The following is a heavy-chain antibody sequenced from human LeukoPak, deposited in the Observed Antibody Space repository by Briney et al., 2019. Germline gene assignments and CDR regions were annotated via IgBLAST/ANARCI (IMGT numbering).Heavy chain of an antibody. D-gene: IGHD4-17*01. CDR1: GGSISNYY. CDR3: ARLATVTTFSY. V-gene: IGHV4-4*07. J-gene: IGHJ4*02. CDR2: VHNSGST. Sequence: PSETLSLTCTVSGGSISNYYWNWIRQSAGRGLELIGRVHNSGSTNYNPSLKSRVTMSLDTSKNQFSLKLTSVTAADTAVYYCARLATVTTFSYWGQGTLVTVSS.